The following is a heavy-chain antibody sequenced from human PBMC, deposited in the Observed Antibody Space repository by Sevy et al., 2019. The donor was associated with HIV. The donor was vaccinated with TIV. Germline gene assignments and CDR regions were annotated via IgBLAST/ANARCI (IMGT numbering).Heavy chain of an antibody. CDR3: ARALAVAGLDY. J-gene: IGHJ4*02. CDR1: GFTFSSYW. Sequence: GGSLRLSCAASGFTFSSYWMHWVRQAPGKGLGWVSRINSDGSSTSYADSVKGRFTISRDNAKNTLYLQMNSLRAEDTAVYYCARALAVAGLDYWGQGTLVTVSS. D-gene: IGHD6-19*01. V-gene: IGHV3-74*01. CDR2: INSDGSST.